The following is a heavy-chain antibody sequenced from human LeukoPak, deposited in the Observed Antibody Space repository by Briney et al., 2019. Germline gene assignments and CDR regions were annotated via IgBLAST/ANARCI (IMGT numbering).Heavy chain of an antibody. V-gene: IGHV1-18*01. D-gene: IGHD1-26*01. CDR1: GYTFTNYD. CDR3: AREHSGSYSQPLDYFDY. Sequence: APVKVSCKASGYTFTNYDISWVRQAPGQGLEWMGWISAYSDNTNYAQKLQGRVTMTTDTSTSTAYMELRSLRSDDTAVYYCAREHSGSYSQPLDYFDYWGQGTLVTVSS. CDR2: ISAYSDNT. J-gene: IGHJ4*02.